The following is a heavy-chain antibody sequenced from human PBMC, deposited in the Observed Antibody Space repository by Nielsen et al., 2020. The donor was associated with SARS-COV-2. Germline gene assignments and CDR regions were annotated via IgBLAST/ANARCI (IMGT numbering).Heavy chain of an antibody. V-gene: IGHV4-4*02. CDR3: ARRNIVVVPAPILGLGPFFSSYYVDV. D-gene: IGHD2-2*02. Sequence: SETLSLTCAVSGVSFSSNYWWSWVRQPPGQGLEWIGEIHHSGSTNYAPSLKSRVSMSVDKSKSQLSLRLRSVTAADTAVYYCARRNIVVVPAPILGLGPFFSSYYVDVWGKGTTVTVSS. CDR2: IHHSGST. CDR1: GVSFSSNYW. J-gene: IGHJ6*03.